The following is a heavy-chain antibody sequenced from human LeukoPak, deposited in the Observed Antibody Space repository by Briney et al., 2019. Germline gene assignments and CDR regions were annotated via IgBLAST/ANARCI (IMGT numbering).Heavy chain of an antibody. CDR3: ARDPPVGVVPAAILYYFDY. J-gene: IGHJ4*02. CDR2: ISYDGSNK. D-gene: IGHD2-2*02. CDR1: GFTFSSYA. V-gene: IGHV3-30-3*01. Sequence: PGRSLRLSCAASGFTFSSYAMHWVRQAPGKGLEWVAVISYDGSNKYYADSVKGRFTISRDNSKNTLYLQMNSLRAEDTAVYYCARDPPVGVVPAAILYYFDYWGQGTLVTVSS.